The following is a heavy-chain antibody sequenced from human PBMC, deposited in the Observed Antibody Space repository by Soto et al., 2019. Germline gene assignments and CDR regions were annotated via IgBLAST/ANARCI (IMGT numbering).Heavy chain of an antibody. V-gene: IGHV1-69*06. CDR1: GDTFNSHT. Sequence: VQLVQSGGEVRKPGSSVRVSCETSGDTFNSHTINWLRQAPGQGLEWVGGIIPVFGSPTYAQKFQARLTITADTSTQTAYMELSSLTSDDTAFYFCARDTTGTNNWFDSWGQGALVTVSS. CDR2: IIPVFGSP. D-gene: IGHD1-1*01. J-gene: IGHJ5*01. CDR3: ARDTTGTNNWFDS.